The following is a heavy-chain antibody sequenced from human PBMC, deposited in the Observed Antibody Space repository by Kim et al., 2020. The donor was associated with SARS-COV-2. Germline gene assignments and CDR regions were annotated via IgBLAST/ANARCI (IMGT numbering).Heavy chain of an antibody. Sequence: TTYNPSLKSRVTISVDTSKNQFSLKLGSVTAADTAVYYCARGRRGIAAGYWGQGTLVTVSS. V-gene: IGHV4-34*01. CDR3: ARGRRGIAAGY. J-gene: IGHJ4*02. D-gene: IGHD6-13*01. CDR2: T.